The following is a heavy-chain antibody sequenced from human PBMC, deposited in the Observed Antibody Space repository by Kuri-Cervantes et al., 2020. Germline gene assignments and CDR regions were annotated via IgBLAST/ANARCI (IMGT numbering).Heavy chain of an antibody. CDR3: ARAGLVGATSVLVWYFDL. Sequence: GESLKISCAASGFTFGDYYMSWIRQAPGKGLEWVSYISSSGSTIYYADSVKGRFTISRDNAKNSLYLQMNSLRAEDTAVYYCARAGLVGATSVLVWYFDLWGRGTLVTVSS. CDR1: GFTFGDYY. D-gene: IGHD1-26*01. V-gene: IGHV3-11*04. J-gene: IGHJ2*01. CDR2: ISSSGSTI.